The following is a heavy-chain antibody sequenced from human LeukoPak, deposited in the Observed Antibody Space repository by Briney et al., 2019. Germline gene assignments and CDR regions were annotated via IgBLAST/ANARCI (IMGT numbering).Heavy chain of an antibody. CDR2: ISGSGGST. CDR1: GFTFSDYY. V-gene: IGHV3-23*01. Sequence: GGSLRLSCAASGFTFSDYYMSWVRQAPGRGLEWVSAISGSGGSTYYADSVKGRFTISRDNSKNTLYLQMNSLRAEDTAVYYCAKDIGYCSGGSCYTDFDYWGQGTLVTVSS. D-gene: IGHD2-15*01. CDR3: AKDIGYCSGGSCYTDFDY. J-gene: IGHJ4*02.